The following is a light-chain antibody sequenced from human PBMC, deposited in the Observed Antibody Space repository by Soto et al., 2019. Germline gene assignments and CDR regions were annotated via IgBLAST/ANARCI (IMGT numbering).Light chain of an antibody. CDR3: QTWGTGPWV. CDR2: VNSDGSY. J-gene: IGLJ3*02. CDR1: SGHSSYA. Sequence: QPVLTQSPSASASLGASVKLTCTLSSGHSSYAIAWHQQQPEKGPRYLMKVNSDGSYSKGDGIPDRFSGSSSGAERYLTISSLQSEDEADYYCQTWGTGPWVFGGGTKLTVL. V-gene: IGLV4-69*01.